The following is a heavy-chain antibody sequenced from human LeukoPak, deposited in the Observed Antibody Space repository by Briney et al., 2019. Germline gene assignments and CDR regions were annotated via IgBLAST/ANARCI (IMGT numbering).Heavy chain of an antibody. CDR2: ISSSGSTI. J-gene: IGHJ4*02. CDR3: ARDGDCSSTSCYPYYYFDY. Sequence: GGSLRLSCAASGFTFSSYEMNWVRQAPGKGLEWVSYISSSGSTIYYADSVKGRFTIPRDNAKNSLYLQMNSLGAEDTAVYYCARDGDCSSTSCYPYYYFDYWGQGTLVTVSS. V-gene: IGHV3-48*03. D-gene: IGHD2-2*01. CDR1: GFTFSSYE.